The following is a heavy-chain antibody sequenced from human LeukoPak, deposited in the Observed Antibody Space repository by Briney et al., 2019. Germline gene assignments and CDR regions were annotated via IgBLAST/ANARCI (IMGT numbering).Heavy chain of an antibody. CDR2: ISSSSGTI. V-gene: IGHV3-48*02. CDR1: GFTSSSHD. CDR3: ARDPPPFWTGYSFQYYGMDV. Sequence: GGSLRLSCAASGFTSSSHDMNWVRQAPGKGLEWVSHISSSSGTIYYVDSVKGRFTISRDNAKNSLFLQMNSLRDEDTAVYYCARDPPPFWTGYSFQYYGMDVWGQGTTVTVSS. D-gene: IGHD3/OR15-3a*01. J-gene: IGHJ6*02.